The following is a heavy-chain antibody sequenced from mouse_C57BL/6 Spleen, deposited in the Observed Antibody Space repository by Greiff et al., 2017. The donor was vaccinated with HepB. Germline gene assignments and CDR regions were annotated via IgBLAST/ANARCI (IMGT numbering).Heavy chain of an antibody. CDR1: GFTFTAYY. D-gene: IGHD2-4*01. Sequence: EVMLVESGGGLVQPGGSLSLSCAASGFTFTAYYMSWVRQPPGKALEWLGFIRNKANGYTTEYSASVKGRFTISRDNSQSILYLQMNALRAEDSATYYCARESYYDYDELNYFDYWGQGTTLTVSS. CDR2: IRNKANGYTT. CDR3: ARESYYDYDELNYFDY. J-gene: IGHJ2*01. V-gene: IGHV7-3*01.